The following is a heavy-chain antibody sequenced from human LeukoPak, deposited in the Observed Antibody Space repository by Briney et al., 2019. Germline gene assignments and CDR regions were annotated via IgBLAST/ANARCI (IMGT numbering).Heavy chain of an antibody. Sequence: GGSLRLSCAASGFTFSSYGMHWVRQAPGKGLEWVAVIWYDGSNKYYADSVKGRFTISRDNSKNTLYLQMNSLRAEDTAVYYCARERMSGPYYFDYWGQGTLVTVSS. CDR3: ARERMSGPYYFDY. J-gene: IGHJ4*02. CDR2: IWYDGSNK. CDR1: GFTFSSYG. V-gene: IGHV3-33*01. D-gene: IGHD1-14*01.